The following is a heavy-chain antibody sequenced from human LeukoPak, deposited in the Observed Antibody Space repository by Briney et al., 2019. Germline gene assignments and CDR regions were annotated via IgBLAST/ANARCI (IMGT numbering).Heavy chain of an antibody. D-gene: IGHD1-20*01. CDR3: ARPSDNSRGNAFDI. Sequence: SETLSLTCAVYGGSFSSYYWSWIRQPPGKGLEWIGNIYYSGSTNYNPSLKSRVTISVDTSKNQSSLKLSSVTAADTAVYYCARPSDNSRGNAFDIWGQGTMVTVSS. J-gene: IGHJ3*02. CDR2: IYYSGST. V-gene: IGHV4-59*01. CDR1: GGSFSSYY.